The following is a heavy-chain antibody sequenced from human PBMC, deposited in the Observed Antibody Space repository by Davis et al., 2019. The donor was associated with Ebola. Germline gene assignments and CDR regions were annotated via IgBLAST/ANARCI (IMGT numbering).Heavy chain of an antibody. J-gene: IGHJ6*02. D-gene: IGHD6-6*01. V-gene: IGHV3-49*03. CDR2: IRSKAYGGTT. CDR1: GFTFGDYA. CDR3: ARSSIAARPGYYYGMDV. Sequence: GGSLRLSCTASGFTFGDYAMSWFRQAPGKGLEWVGFIRSKAYGGTTEYAASVKGRFTISRDDSKSIAYLQMNSLKTEDTAVYYCARSSIAARPGYYYGMDVWGQGTTVTVSS.